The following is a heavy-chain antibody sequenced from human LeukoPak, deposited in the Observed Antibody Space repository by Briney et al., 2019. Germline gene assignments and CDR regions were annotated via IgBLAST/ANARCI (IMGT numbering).Heavy chain of an antibody. CDR3: ASWEIAAAGNGMDV. J-gene: IGHJ6*02. CDR1: GFTFSSYA. CDR2: ISGSGGST. Sequence: GGSLRLSCAASGFTFSSYAMSWVRQAPGKGLEWVSAISGSGGSTYYADSVKGRFTISRDNSKNTLYLQMNSLRSDDTAVYYCASWEIAAAGNGMDVWGQGTTVTVSS. V-gene: IGHV3-23*01. D-gene: IGHD6-13*01.